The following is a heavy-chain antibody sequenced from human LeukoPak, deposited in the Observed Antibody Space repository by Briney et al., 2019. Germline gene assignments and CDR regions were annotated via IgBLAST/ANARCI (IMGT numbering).Heavy chain of an antibody. CDR3: ARVVQNYYGSGSYLENGMDV. J-gene: IGHJ6*01. Sequence: SETLSLTCAVYGGSFSGYYWSWIRQPPGKGLEWIGEINHSGSTNYNPSLKSRVTISVDTSKNQFSLKLSSVTAADTAVYYCARVVQNYYGSGSYLENGMDVWGQGTTVTVSS. V-gene: IGHV4-34*01. CDR2: INHSGST. D-gene: IGHD3-10*01. CDR1: GGSFSGYY.